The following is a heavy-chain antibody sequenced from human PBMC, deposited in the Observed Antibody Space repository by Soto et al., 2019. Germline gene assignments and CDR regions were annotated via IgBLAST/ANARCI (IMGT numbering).Heavy chain of an antibody. Sequence: PWETLSLTCTVSGGSISSSSYYWGWIRQPPGKGLEWIGSIYYSGSTYYNPSLKSRVTISVDTSKNQFSLKLSSVTAADTAVYYCARRAYCISTSCSTRGVLDYWGQGTLVTVSS. CDR3: ARRAYCISTSCSTRGVLDY. CDR2: IYYSGST. V-gene: IGHV4-39*01. J-gene: IGHJ4*02. CDR1: GGSISSSSYY. D-gene: IGHD2-2*01.